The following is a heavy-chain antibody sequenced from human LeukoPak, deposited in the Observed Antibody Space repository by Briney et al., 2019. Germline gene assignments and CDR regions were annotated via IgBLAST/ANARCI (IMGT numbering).Heavy chain of an antibody. CDR2: ISYDGSNK. CDR3: ARGDGRWLQWVYQIDY. V-gene: IGHV3-30*19. CDR1: GFTFSSYG. J-gene: IGHJ4*02. Sequence: GGSLRLSCAASGFTFSSYGMHWVRQAPGKGLEWVAVISYDGSNKYYADSVKGRFTISRDNSKNTLYLQMNSLRAEDTAVYYCARGDGRWLQWVYQIDYWGQGTLVTVSS. D-gene: IGHD5-24*01.